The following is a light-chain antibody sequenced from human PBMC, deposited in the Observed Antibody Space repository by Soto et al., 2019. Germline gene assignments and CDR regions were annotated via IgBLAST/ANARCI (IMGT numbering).Light chain of an antibody. Sequence: DIQMTQSPSSLSASVGDRVTITCRASQTVSVYLNWYQQKPGKAPKVLIYIASRLQSGVPSRFSGRGSGTDFSLTISNLQPEDFATYFCQQSKTFPLTFGGGTKVEIK. V-gene: IGKV1-39*01. CDR3: QQSKTFPLT. CDR1: QTVSVY. CDR2: IAS. J-gene: IGKJ4*01.